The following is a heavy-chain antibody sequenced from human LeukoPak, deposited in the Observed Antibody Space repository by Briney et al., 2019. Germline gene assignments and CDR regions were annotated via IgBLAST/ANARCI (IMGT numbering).Heavy chain of an antibody. CDR3: ARGRGWVDH. J-gene: IGHJ4*02. CDR2: IHDDGTVK. Sequence: GGSLRLSCAASGFTFSSYEMNWVRQAPGKGLEWVANIHDDGTVKNYRDSVKGRFTISRDDARNSVSLQLTRLRADDTALYYCARGRGWVDHWGQGTLVTVSS. V-gene: IGHV3-7*01. D-gene: IGHD3-16*01. CDR1: GFTFSSYE.